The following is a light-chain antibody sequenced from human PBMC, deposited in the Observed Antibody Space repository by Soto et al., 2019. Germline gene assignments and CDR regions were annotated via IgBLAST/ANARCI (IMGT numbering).Light chain of an antibody. V-gene: IGLV2-14*01. CDR2: EVT. Sequence: QSALTQPASVSGSPGQSTTISCTGSSSDVGGRDYVSWYQQHPGKAPKVIIYEVTRWPSGVSGRFSGSKSGNTASLTISGLQPEDEADYYCSSFTNRNTWVFGGGTKGTVL. CDR3: SSFTNRNTWV. J-gene: IGLJ3*02. CDR1: SSDVGGRDY.